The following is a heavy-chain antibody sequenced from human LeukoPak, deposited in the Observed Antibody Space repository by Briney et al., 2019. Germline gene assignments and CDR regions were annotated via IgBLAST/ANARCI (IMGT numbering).Heavy chain of an antibody. V-gene: IGHV3-7*03. CDR3: AKDRAVADAIYFFFDY. CDR2: IKQDGSEK. CDR1: GFTFSSYW. Sequence: TGGSLRLSCAASGFTFSSYWMSWVRQAPGKGLEWVANIKQDGSEKYYVDSVKGRFTISRDNAKNTLYLQMNSLRAEDTAVYYCAKDRAVADAIYFFFDYWGQGTLVTVSS. J-gene: IGHJ4*02. D-gene: IGHD6-19*01.